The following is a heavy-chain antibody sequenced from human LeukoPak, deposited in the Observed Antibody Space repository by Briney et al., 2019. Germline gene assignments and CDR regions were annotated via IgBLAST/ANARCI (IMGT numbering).Heavy chain of an antibody. CDR1: GYTFTGYY. J-gene: IGHJ4*02. D-gene: IGHD3-22*01. V-gene: IGHV1-2*02. CDR3: AREEYYDSSGYYQV. Sequence: ASVKVSCKSSGYTFTGYYMRWVRQAPGQGLEWMGWINPNSGGTNYAQKFQGRVTMTRDTSISTAYMELSRLRSDDTAVYYCAREEYYDSSGYYQVWGQGTLVTVSS. CDR2: INPNSGGT.